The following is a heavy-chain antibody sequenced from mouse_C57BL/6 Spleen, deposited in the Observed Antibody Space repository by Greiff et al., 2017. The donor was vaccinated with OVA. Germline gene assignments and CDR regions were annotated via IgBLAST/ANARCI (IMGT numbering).Heavy chain of an antibody. CDR2: ISDGGSYT. CDR1: GFTFSSYA. Sequence: DVKLVESGGGLVKPGGSLKLSCAASGFTFSSYAMSWVRQTPEKRLEWVATISDGGSYTYYPDNVKGRFTISRDNSKNNLYLQMSHLKSEDTAMYYCARDTLNFAYWGQGTTLTVSS. CDR3: ARDTLNFAY. J-gene: IGHJ2*01. V-gene: IGHV5-4*01.